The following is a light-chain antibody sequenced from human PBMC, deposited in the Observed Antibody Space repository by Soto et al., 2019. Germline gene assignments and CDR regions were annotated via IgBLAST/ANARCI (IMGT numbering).Light chain of an antibody. Sequence: QSVLTQPASVSGSPGQSITISCTGTSSDVGSYNLVSWYQQHPGKAPKLMIYEGSKRPSGVSNRFSGSKSGNTASLTISGLRAEDEADYYCCSYAGSSTPQVFGSGTQLTVL. CDR3: CSYAGSSTPQV. CDR1: SSDVGSYNL. J-gene: IGLJ6*01. V-gene: IGLV2-23*01. CDR2: EGS.